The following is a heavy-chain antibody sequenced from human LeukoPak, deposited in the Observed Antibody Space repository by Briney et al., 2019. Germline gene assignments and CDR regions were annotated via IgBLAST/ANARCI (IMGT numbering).Heavy chain of an antibody. V-gene: IGHV3-7*01. CDR3: AREFRTTVTSYFDY. CDR2: IKQDGSEK. Sequence: GGSLRLSCAASGFTFSSYWMSWVRQAPGKGLEWVANIKQDGSEKYYVDSVKGRFTISRDNAKNSLYLQMNSLRAEDTAVYYCAREFRTTVTSYFDYWGQGTLVTVSS. J-gene: IGHJ4*02. D-gene: IGHD4-17*01. CDR1: GFTFSSYW.